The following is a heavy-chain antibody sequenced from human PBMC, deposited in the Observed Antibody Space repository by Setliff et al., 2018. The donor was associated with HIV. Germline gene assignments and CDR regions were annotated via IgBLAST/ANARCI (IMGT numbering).Heavy chain of an antibody. CDR1: GGSINSHY. J-gene: IGHJ3*01. CDR2: IYYTGIT. D-gene: IGHD6-13*01. Sequence: PSETPSLTCTVSGGSINSHYWTWIRQPPGKGLEWIGNIYYTGITNSNSSLTSRVTISVDTSKNQFSLKLKSVTAADTAVYYCARDNSGLATALRDALDLWGQGTMVTVSS. CDR3: ARDNSGLATALRDALDL. V-gene: IGHV4-59*11.